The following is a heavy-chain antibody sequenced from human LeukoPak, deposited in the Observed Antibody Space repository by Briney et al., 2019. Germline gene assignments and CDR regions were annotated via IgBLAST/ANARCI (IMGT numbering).Heavy chain of an antibody. CDR1: GYTFTSYA. Sequence: ASVKVSCKASGYTFTSYAMNWVRQAPGQGLEWMGWISAYNGNTNYAQKLQGRVTMTTDTSTSTAYMELRSLRSDDTAVYYCAGGVAYGSSSDAFDIWGQGTMVTVSS. D-gene: IGHD6-6*01. J-gene: IGHJ3*02. V-gene: IGHV1-18*01. CDR3: AGGVAYGSSSDAFDI. CDR2: ISAYNGNT.